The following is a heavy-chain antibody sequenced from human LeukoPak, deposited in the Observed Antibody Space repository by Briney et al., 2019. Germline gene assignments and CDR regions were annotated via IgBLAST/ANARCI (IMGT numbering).Heavy chain of an antibody. J-gene: IGHJ4*02. D-gene: IGHD1-26*01. CDR3: ARDPEWEVTLDH. CDR2: IFPKRGTT. CDR1: GYTVADYY. Sequence: ASVKVSCKTSGYTVADYYIHWVRQAPGQGPEWLGWIFPKRGTTDYAQNMKGRVTMAWDASIRTACLELGGLRPDDTAVYYCARDPEWEVTLDHWGQGTLVTVSS. V-gene: IGHV1-2*02.